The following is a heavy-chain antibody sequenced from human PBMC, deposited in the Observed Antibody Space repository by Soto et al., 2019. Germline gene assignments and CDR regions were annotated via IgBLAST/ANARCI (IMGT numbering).Heavy chain of an antibody. D-gene: IGHD2-15*01. Sequence: QVQLVESGGGVVQPGRSLRLSCAASGFTFSSYAMHWVRQAPGKGLEWVAVISYDGSNKYYADSVKGRFNISRDNSKNPLYLQMNSLRAEDTAVYYCARGGVGYCSGGSCYFSRQFDYWGQGTLVTVSS. CDR1: GFTFSSYA. CDR2: ISYDGSNK. V-gene: IGHV3-30-3*01. J-gene: IGHJ4*02. CDR3: ARGGVGYCSGGSCYFSRQFDY.